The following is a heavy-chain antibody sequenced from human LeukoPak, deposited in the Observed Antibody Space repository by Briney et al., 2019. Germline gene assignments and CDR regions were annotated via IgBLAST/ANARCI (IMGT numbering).Heavy chain of an antibody. V-gene: IGHV3-23*01. J-gene: IGHJ4*02. Sequence: GGSLRLPCAASGFTFSSYAMSWVRQAPGKGLEWVSAISGSGGSTYYADSVKGRFTISRDNSKNTLYLQMNSLRAEDTAVYYCAKDVSGVAARPIDYWGQGTLVTVSS. CDR2: ISGSGGST. D-gene: IGHD6-6*01. CDR1: GFTFSSYA. CDR3: AKDVSGVAARPIDY.